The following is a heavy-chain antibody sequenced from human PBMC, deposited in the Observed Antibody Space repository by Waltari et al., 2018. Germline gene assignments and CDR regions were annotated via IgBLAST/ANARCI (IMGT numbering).Heavy chain of an antibody. J-gene: IGHJ6*03. CDR2: FDPAEVTA. V-gene: IGHV1-24*01. CDR1: GYTLTGLS. CDR3: HLTGRNSVIASAASPAYYSYMGV. Sequence: QVQVVQSGAEVKKPGASVKVSCKISGYTLTGLSIHWVRRAPGKGLEWTGRFDPAEVTAISAQKLQGRITMTHDTSIDPACMELSSLRSEDTAVYYCHLTGRNSVIASAASPAYYSYMGVWGRGTAVTVSS. D-gene: IGHD2-15*01.